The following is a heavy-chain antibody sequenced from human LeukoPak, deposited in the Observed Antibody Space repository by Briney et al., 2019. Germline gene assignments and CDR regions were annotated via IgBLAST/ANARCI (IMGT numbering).Heavy chain of an antibody. Sequence: GGSLRLSCAASGFTFSSYAMSWVCQAPGKGLEWVANIKQDGSEKYYVDSVKGRFTISRDNAKNSLYLQMNSLRAEDTAVYYCARVTTSGSYKFDNWGQGTLVTVSS. CDR2: IKQDGSEK. J-gene: IGHJ4*02. V-gene: IGHV3-7*01. CDR3: ARVTTSGSYKFDN. D-gene: IGHD3-10*01. CDR1: GFTFSSYA.